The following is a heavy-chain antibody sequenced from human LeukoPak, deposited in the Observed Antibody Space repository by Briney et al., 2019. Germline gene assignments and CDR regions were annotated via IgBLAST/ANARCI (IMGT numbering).Heavy chain of an antibody. V-gene: IGHV1-18*01. CDR2: ISAYNGNT. CDR3: ARGGRSEYYYDSSGYSDY. D-gene: IGHD3-22*01. Sequence: ASVKVSCKASGYTFTSYGISWVRQAPGQGLEWMGWISAYNGNTNYAQKLQGRVTMTTDTSTSTAYMELSSLRSEDTAVYYCARGGRSEYYYDSSGYSDYWGQGTLVTVSS. CDR1: GYTFTSYG. J-gene: IGHJ4*02.